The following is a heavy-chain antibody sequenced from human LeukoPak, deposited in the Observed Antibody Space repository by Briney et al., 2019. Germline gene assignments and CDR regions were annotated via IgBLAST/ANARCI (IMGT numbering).Heavy chain of an antibody. CDR3: ARGWGLHY. Sequence: SETLSLTCTVSGGSSSSYYWSWIRQPPGKGLEWIGYIYYSGSTNYNPSLKSRVTISVDTSKNQFSLRLSSVTAADTAVYFCARGWGLHYWGQGTLVTVSS. CDR1: GGSSSSYY. V-gene: IGHV4-59*08. J-gene: IGHJ4*02. CDR2: IYYSGST. D-gene: IGHD2-21*01.